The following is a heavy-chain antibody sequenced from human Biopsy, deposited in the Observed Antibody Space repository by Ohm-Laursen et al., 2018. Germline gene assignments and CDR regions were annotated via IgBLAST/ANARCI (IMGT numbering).Heavy chain of an antibody. CDR3: ARDSSRRAREGGMDV. CDR1: GFTFSSFS. CDR2: INEVSSHI. Sequence: GSLRLSCTASGFTFSSFSMNWVRQAPGKGLEWISYINEVSSHIYDADSVKGRITVARDNAKNSLYLQLNSLRVEDTAVYYCARDSSRRAREGGMDVWGRGTLVTVSS. D-gene: IGHD6-6*01. J-gene: IGHJ2*01. V-gene: IGHV3-21*01.